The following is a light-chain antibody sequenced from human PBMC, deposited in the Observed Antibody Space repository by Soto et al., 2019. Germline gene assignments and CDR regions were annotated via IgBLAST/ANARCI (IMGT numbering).Light chain of an antibody. Sequence: EIGLTQSPGTLSLSPGERATLSCRASQSVSSSYLAWYHQKPGQAPRLLIFGASSRATGIPDRFSGSGSGTDFTLTICSLQPEDFAIYCCQQSHDTPPTFGQGTKVDIK. V-gene: IGKV3-20*01. CDR3: QQSHDTPPT. J-gene: IGKJ1*01. CDR1: QSVSSSY. CDR2: GAS.